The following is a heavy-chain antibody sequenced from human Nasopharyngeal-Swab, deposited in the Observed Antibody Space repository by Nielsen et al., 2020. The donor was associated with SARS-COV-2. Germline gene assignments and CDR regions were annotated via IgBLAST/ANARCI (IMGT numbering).Heavy chain of an antibody. V-gene: IGHV4-34*01. Sequence: SETLFLTCAVYGGSFSGYYWSWIRQPPGKGLEWIGEINHSGSTNYNPSLKSRVTISVDTSKNQFSLKLSSVTAADTAVYYCARLPLDRWGYCSSTSCYEDAFDIWGQGTMVTVSS. CDR1: GGSFSGYY. J-gene: IGHJ3*02. CDR2: INHSGST. D-gene: IGHD2-2*01. CDR3: ARLPLDRWGYCSSTSCYEDAFDI.